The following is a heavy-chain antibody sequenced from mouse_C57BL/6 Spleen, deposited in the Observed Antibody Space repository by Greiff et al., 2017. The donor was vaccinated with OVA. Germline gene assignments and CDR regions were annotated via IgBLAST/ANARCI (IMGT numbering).Heavy chain of an antibody. CDR2: IYPGDGDT. J-gene: IGHJ4*01. D-gene: IGHD1-1*01. Sequence: VQLKESGPELVKPGASVKISCKASGYAFSSSWMNWVKQRPGKGLEWIGRIYPGDGDTNYNGKFKGKATLTADKSSSAAYMQLSSLTSEDSAVYFCARSRFITTVVAGHYAMDYWGQGTSVTVSS. CDR1: GYAFSSSW. CDR3: ARSRFITTVVAGHYAMDY. V-gene: IGHV1-82*01.